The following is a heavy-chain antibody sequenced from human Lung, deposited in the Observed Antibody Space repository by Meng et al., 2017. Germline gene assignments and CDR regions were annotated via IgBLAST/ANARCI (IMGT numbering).Heavy chain of an antibody. CDR1: GDSVSDGSYY. V-gene: IGHV4-61*01. Sequence: GSLRLSCSVSGDSVSDGSYYWRWFRQPPGKTLEWTGDIFYVGGTNYNPSLKSRVTMSVDTSRNLFYLNLTSVTAADTAVYFCARDPGSYPDYWGQGLLVTVSS. CDR3: ARDPGSYPDY. D-gene: IGHD3-10*01. J-gene: IGHJ4*02. CDR2: IFYVGGT.